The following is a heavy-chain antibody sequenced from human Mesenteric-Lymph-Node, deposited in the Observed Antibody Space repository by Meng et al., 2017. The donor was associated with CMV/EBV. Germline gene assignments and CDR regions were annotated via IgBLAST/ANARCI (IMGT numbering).Heavy chain of an antibody. CDR1: GGSISSSYYY. Sequence: SETLSLTCTVSGGSISSSYYYWGWIRQPPGKGLEWIGSICYSGSTFYNPSLESRLTLSVDTSKNQFSLKLSSVTAADTALYYCARHRSRMGSAGLIDYWGQGPLVTVSS. J-gene: IGHJ4*02. D-gene: IGHD6-13*01. V-gene: IGHV4-39*01. CDR3: ARHRSRMGSAGLIDY. CDR2: ICYSGST.